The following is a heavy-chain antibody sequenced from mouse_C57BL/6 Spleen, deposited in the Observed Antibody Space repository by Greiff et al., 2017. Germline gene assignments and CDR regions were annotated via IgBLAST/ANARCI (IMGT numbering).Heavy chain of an antibody. CDR1: GYTFTDYY. CDR3: ARSDGSSPYYAMDY. J-gene: IGHJ4*01. D-gene: IGHD1-1*01. CDR2: INPNNGGT. Sequence: EVQLQQSGPELVKPGASVKISCKASGYTFTDYYMNWVKQSHGKSLEWIGDINPNNGGTSYNQKFKGKATLTVDKSSSTAYMELRSLTSEDSAVYYCARSDGSSPYYAMDYWGQGTSVTVSS. V-gene: IGHV1-26*01.